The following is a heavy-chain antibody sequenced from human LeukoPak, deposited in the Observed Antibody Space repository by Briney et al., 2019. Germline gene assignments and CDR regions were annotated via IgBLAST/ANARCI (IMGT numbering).Heavy chain of an antibody. V-gene: IGHV3-23*01. CDR2: ISGSGGST. D-gene: IGHD4-17*01. J-gene: IGHJ3*02. Sequence: GGSLRLSCAASGFTFSSYAMSWVRQAPGKGLEWVSAISGSGGSTYYADSVKGRFTISRDNSKNTLYLQMNSLRAEDTAVYYCAKPSGRYGDYVPLAFDIWGQGTMVTVSS. CDR1: GFTFSSYA. CDR3: AKPSGRYGDYVPLAFDI.